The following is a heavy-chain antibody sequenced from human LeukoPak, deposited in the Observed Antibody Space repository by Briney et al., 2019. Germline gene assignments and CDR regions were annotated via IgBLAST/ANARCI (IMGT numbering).Heavy chain of an antibody. J-gene: IGHJ3*02. Sequence: HIGLTYYHPSLKRRVTISGETYKKKFCVKVSSVTAADTAVYYCARVDIVVVPAAGFAFDIWGQGTMVTVSS. CDR2: HIGLT. D-gene: IGHD2-2*01. V-gene: IGHV4-30-2*04. CDR3: ARVDIVVVPAAGFAFDI.